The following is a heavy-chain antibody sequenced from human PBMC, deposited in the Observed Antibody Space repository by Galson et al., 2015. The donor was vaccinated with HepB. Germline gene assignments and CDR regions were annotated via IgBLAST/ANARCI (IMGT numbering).Heavy chain of an antibody. D-gene: IGHD3-16*02. Sequence: SVKVSCKASGYTFTSYGISWVRLAPGQGLEWMGWISAYNGNTNYTQKLQGRVTMTTDTSTSTAYMELRSLRSDDTAVYYCASAPFDYDYIWRSYRSFDYWVQGTLVTVSS. CDR2: ISAYNGNT. CDR3: ASAPFDYDYIWRSYRSFDY. CDR1: GYTFTSYG. J-gene: IGHJ4*02. V-gene: IGHV1-18*01.